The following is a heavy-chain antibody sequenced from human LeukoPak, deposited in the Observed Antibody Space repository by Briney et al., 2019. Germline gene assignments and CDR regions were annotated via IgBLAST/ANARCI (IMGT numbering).Heavy chain of an antibody. CDR3: ARDARFYYGDYFYFDY. D-gene: IGHD4-17*01. V-gene: IGHV4-31*03. CDR2: IYYSGST. Sequence: SETLSLTCTVSGGSISSGGYYWSWIRQHPGKGLEWIGYIYYSGSTYYNPSLKSRVTISVDTSKNQFSLKLSSVTAADTAVYYCARDARFYYGDYFYFDYWGQGTLVTVSS. CDR1: GGSISSGGYY. J-gene: IGHJ4*02.